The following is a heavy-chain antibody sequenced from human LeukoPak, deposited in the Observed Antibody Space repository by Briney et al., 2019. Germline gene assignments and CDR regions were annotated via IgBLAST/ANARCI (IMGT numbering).Heavy chain of an antibody. D-gene: IGHD3-3*01. CDR2: IYTSGST. CDR3: ARHKFEGYDFWNWWFDP. V-gene: IGHV4-4*09. J-gene: IGHJ5*02. CDR1: GGSISSYY. Sequence: SETLSLTCTVSGGSISSYYWSWIRQPPGKGLEWIGYIYTSGSTNYNPSLKSRVTISVDTSKNQFSLKLSSVTAADTAVYYCARHKFEGYDFWNWWFDPWGQGTLVTVSS.